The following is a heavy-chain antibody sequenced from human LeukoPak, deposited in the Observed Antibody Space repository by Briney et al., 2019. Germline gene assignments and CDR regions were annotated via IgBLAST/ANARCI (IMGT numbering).Heavy chain of an antibody. CDR3: TRGLRYFDY. J-gene: IGHJ4*02. Sequence: GGSLRLSCTASGFSFGDYAMSWFRQAPGKGLEWLGFIRGKAYGGTTEYAASVKGRFTISRDDSKSIVYLQLNSLKTEDTAVYYCTRGLRYFDYWGQGTLVTVSS. D-gene: IGHD3-9*01. CDR2: IRGKAYGGTT. CDR1: GFSFGDYA. V-gene: IGHV3-49*03.